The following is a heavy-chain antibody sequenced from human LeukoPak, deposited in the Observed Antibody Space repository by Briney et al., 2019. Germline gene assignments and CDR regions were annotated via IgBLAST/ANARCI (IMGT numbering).Heavy chain of an antibody. CDR3: ASASRESYGSGRGVGYYYGMDV. J-gene: IGHJ6*02. D-gene: IGHD3-10*01. CDR2: ISSSSSYI. CDR1: GFTFSSYS. V-gene: IGHV3-21*01. Sequence: GGSLRLSCAASGFTFSSYSMNWVRQAPGKGLEWVSSISSSSSYIYYADSVKGRFTISRDNAKNSLYLQMNSLRAEDTAVYYCASASRESYGSGRGVGYYYGMDVWGQGTTVTVSS.